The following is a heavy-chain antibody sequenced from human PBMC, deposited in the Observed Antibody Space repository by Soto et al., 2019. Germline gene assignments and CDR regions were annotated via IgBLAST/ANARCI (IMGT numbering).Heavy chain of an antibody. V-gene: IGHV3-48*02. Sequence: EVQLVESGGGLVQPGGSLRLSCAASGFTFSSYAMNWVRQAPGKGLEWVSYISSSSSTIYNADSVKGRFTISRDNAKNSLYLHMNSLRDEDTAVYYCARVGLGDGYYGMDVWGQGTTVTVSS. CDR1: GFTFSSYA. D-gene: IGHD3-10*01. CDR3: ARVGLGDGYYGMDV. CDR2: ISSSSSTI. J-gene: IGHJ6*02.